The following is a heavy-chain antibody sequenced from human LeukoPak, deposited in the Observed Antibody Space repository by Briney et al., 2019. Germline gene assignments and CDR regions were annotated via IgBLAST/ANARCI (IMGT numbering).Heavy chain of an antibody. J-gene: IGHJ4*02. Sequence: GGSLRLSCAAPGFTFSSYEMNWVRQAPGKGLEWVSYISSSGSTIYYADSVKGRFTISRDNAKNSLYLQMNSLRAEDTAVYYCARGLWSTYSSGHRDRFDYWGQGTLVTVSS. V-gene: IGHV3-48*03. CDR2: ISSSGSTI. CDR3: ARGLWSTYSSGHRDRFDY. CDR1: GFTFSSYE. D-gene: IGHD6-19*01.